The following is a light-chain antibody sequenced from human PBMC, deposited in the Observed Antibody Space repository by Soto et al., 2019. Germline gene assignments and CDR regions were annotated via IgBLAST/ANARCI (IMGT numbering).Light chain of an antibody. CDR3: SSYAGSNNLL. CDR2: EVS. CDR1: SSDVGGYNS. V-gene: IGLV2-8*01. J-gene: IGLJ2*01. Sequence: QSVLTQPPSASGSPGQSVTISCTGTSSDVGGYNSVSWYQQHPGKAPKLMIYEVSKRPSGVPDRFSGSKSGNTASLTVSGLQPDDEADYYCSSYAGSNNLLFGGGTKVTV.